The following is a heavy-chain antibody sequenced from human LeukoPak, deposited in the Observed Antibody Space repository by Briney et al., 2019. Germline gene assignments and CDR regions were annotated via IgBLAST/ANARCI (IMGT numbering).Heavy chain of an antibody. V-gene: IGHV3-9*01. CDR2: ISWNSGSI. D-gene: IGHD6-13*01. J-gene: IGHJ4*02. Sequence: GGSLRLSCAASGFTFDDYAMRWARQAPGKGLEWVSGISWNSGSIGYADSVKGRFTISRDNAKNSLYLQMNSLRAEDTALYYCAKDRDSSSWTHFDYWGQGTLVTVSS. CDR3: AKDRDSSSWTHFDY. CDR1: GFTFDDYA.